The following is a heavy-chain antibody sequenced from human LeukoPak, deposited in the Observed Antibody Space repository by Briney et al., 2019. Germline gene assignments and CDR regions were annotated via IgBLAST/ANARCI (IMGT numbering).Heavy chain of an antibody. V-gene: IGHV3-23*01. J-gene: IGHJ4*02. CDR3: ARPPSDNLLIGSLYYFDN. CDR2: VSGSGDST. Sequence: PGGSLRLSCAASGFSFSSCAMSWVRQAPGKGLEWVSGVSGSGDSTDYADSVKGRFTISRDNSKNTLYLQINSLRAEDTAVYYCARPPSDNLLIGSLYYFDNWGQGTLVTVSS. D-gene: IGHD3-9*01. CDR1: GFSFSSCA.